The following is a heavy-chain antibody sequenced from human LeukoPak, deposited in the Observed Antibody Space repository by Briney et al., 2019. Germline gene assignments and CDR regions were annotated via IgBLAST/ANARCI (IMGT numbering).Heavy chain of an antibody. CDR1: GFTFSSYA. V-gene: IGHV3-23*01. D-gene: IGHD7-27*01. CDR3: ATELTGDAFDI. J-gene: IGHJ3*02. CDR2: ISDSGDST. Sequence: PGGSLRLSCAATGFTFSSYAVSWVREAPGKGLEWVSIISDSGDSTYYADSVKGRFTISRDNAKNSLYLQMNSLRAEDTAVYYCATELTGDAFDIWGLGTMVTVSS.